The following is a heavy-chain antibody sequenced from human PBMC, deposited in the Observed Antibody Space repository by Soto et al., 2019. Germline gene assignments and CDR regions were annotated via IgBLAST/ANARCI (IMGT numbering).Heavy chain of an antibody. J-gene: IGHJ3*02. V-gene: IGHV4-59*01. D-gene: IGHD2-15*01. CDR3: ARAVVPATCCSFDM. CDR2: LYDSGRT. Sequence: QVQLQESGPGLVKPSETLSLSCTVSGGSISSYHWSWVRQPPGKGLEWIGFLYDSGRTSYNPSLKSRFTMSTGTSKNQFSLSLSSVTAADTAMYYCARAVVPATCCSFDMWGQGTMVTVSS. CDR1: GGSISSYH.